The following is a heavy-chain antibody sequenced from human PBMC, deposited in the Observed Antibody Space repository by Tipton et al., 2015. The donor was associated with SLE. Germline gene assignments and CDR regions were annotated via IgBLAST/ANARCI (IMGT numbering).Heavy chain of an antibody. CDR2: ISSSGSTI. Sequence: SLRLSCAASGFTFSDYYMSWIRQAPGKGLEWVSYISSSGSTIYYADSVKGRFTISRDNAKNTLYLQMNSLRAEDTAVYYCARVEAAAGNYFDYWGQGTLVTVSS. V-gene: IGHV3-11*04. J-gene: IGHJ4*02. CDR1: GFTFSDYY. D-gene: IGHD6-13*01. CDR3: ARVEAAAGNYFDY.